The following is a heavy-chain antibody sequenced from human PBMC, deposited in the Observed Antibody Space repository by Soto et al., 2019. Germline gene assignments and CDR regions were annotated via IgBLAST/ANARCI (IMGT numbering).Heavy chain of an antibody. CDR3: SRGPVAGPSYYYMDM. Sequence: EVLLVESGGGLVQPGGSLRLSCAASGFPFSTYDMQWVRQSPGKGLEWISAIGAAGDTYYSDSMKGRFTISRDNAKSSLYLQMNSLSAGDSAVYYCSRGPVAGPSYYYMDMWGKGTTVIVSS. V-gene: IGHV3-13*01. J-gene: IGHJ6*03. CDR1: GFPFSTYD. CDR2: IGAAGDT. D-gene: IGHD6-19*01.